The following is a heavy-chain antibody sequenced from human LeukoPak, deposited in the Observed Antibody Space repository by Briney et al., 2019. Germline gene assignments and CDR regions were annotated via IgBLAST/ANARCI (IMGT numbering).Heavy chain of an antibody. CDR1: GSTFSSYW. J-gene: IGHJ4*02. D-gene: IGHD6-19*01. V-gene: IGHV3-7*01. CDR3: ARDRGYSSGWYTLSY. Sequence: PGGSLRLSCAASGSTFSSYWMSWVRQAPGKGLEWVANIKQDGSEKYYVDSVKGRFTISRDNAKNSLYLQMNSLRAEDTAVYYCARDRGYSSGWYTLSYWGQGTLVTVSS. CDR2: IKQDGSEK.